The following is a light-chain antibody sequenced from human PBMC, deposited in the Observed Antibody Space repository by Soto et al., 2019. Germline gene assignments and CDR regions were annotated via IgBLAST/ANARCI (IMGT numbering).Light chain of an antibody. CDR2: ASS. V-gene: IGKV1-39*01. Sequence: DFPMTPSPASLSASAGDTVTITCRARQNFTDYLCWYQQKPSKAPNLLMYASSILHDGVSSRFSGDGSGTAFTLTITGLQPEDFATYYCLPTFTTPISFGGGTKVEVK. CDR1: QNFTDY. CDR3: LPTFTTPIS. J-gene: IGKJ4*01.